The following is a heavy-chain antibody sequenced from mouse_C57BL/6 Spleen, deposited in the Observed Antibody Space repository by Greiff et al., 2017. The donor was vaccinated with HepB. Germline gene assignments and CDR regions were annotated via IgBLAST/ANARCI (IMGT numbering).Heavy chain of an antibody. CDR2: FDPSDSYT. J-gene: IGHJ4*01. CDR3: ARRGHGSRYRDYYDMDY. D-gene: IGHD1-1*01. CDR1: GYTFTSYW. V-gene: IGHV1-50*01. Sequence: QVQLQQPGAELVKPGASVKLSCKASGYTFTSYWMQWVKQRPGQGLEWIGEFDPSDSYTNYNQKFKGKATLTVDTSSSTAYMQLSSLTSEDSAVYYCARRGHGSRYRDYYDMDYWGQGTSVTVSS.